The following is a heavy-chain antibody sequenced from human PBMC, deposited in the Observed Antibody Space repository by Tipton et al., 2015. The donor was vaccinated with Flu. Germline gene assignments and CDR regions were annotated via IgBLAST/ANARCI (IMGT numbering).Heavy chain of an antibody. CDR2: INHSGTT. V-gene: IGHV4-34*01. CDR3: ARVSPRRVTSIQAVMLPEGYFDH. CDR1: GESFSGYF. D-gene: IGHD5-18*01. Sequence: TLSLTCAVYGESFSGYFWSWIRQTPGKGLEWIGEINHSGTTNYNTSLRRRVSMSVDTSANQFSLRLSSVTAADTAIYFCARVSPRRVTSIQAVMLPEGYFDHWGQGALVTVSS. J-gene: IGHJ4*02.